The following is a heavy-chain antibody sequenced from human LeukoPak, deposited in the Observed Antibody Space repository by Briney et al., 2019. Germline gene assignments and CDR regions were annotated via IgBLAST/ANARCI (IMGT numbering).Heavy chain of an antibody. CDR2: IIPMFGSA. Sequence: SVKVSCKASGGNVGTYTISWVRQAPGQGLEWLGGIIPMFGSARYPQKFQGRVTITADTLMTTTYMELNSLTSDDTAVYFCARAEPGYCSGGSFFPMNHWGQGTLVTVSS. D-gene: IGHD2-15*01. J-gene: IGHJ4*02. CDR1: GGNVGTYT. V-gene: IGHV1-69*06. CDR3: ARAEPGYCSGGSFFPMNH.